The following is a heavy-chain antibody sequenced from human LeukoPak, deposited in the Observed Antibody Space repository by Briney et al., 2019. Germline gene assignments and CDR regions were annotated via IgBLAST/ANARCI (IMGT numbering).Heavy chain of an antibody. V-gene: IGHV1-46*01. J-gene: IGHJ4*02. CDR2: INPSGGST. CDR1: GYTFTSYY. Sequence: ASVKVSCKASGYTFTSYYMHWVRQAPGQGLEWMGIINPSGGSTSYAQKFQGRVTMTRDTSTSTVYMELSSLRSEDTAVYYCARDRSPVITIFGVVTHNTPIFDYWGQGTLVTVSS. D-gene: IGHD3-3*01. CDR3: ARDRSPVITIFGVVTHNTPIFDY.